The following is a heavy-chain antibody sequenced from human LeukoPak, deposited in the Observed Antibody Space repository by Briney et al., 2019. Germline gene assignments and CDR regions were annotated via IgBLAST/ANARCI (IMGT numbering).Heavy chain of an antibody. CDR3: ASRSSNYPNGDAFDI. CDR2: IYYSGST. CDR1: GGSISSYY. Sequence: SETLSLTCTVSGGSISSYYWSWIRQPPGKGLEWIWYIYYSGSTNYNPSLKSRVTISVDTSKNQFSLKLSSVTAADTAVYYCASRSSNYPNGDAFDIWGQGTMVTVSS. V-gene: IGHV4-59*01. D-gene: IGHD4-11*01. J-gene: IGHJ3*02.